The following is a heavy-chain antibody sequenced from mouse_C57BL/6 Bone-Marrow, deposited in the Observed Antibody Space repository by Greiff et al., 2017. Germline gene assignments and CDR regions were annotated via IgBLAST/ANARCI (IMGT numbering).Heavy chain of an antibody. V-gene: IGHV14-3*01. CDR3: ARCCWEFAY. D-gene: IGHD4-1*01. J-gene: IGHJ3*01. Sequence: EVQLQQSVAELVRPGASVKLSCTASGFNIKNTYMPWVKQRPEQGLEWIGRIDPANGNPKYAPKFQGKATITADTSSNTAYLQLSSLTSEDTAIYYCARCCWEFAYWGQGTLVTVSA. CDR1: GFNIKNTY. CDR2: IDPANGNP.